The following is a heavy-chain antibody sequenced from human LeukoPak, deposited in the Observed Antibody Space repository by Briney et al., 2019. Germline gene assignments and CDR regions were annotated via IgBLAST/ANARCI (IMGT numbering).Heavy chain of an antibody. D-gene: IGHD4-23*01. CDR2: ISYDGKNK. CDR1: GFTFSSYA. CDR3: ARSDGGITDY. Sequence: GGPLTLPCAASGFTFSSYAVHWLRQARGKGLEWVAVISYDGKNKYYADSVKARFPISRDNSKNTLYLQMNSLRAEDTAVYYCARSDGGITDYWGQGTLITVSS. V-gene: IGHV3-30*04. J-gene: IGHJ4*02.